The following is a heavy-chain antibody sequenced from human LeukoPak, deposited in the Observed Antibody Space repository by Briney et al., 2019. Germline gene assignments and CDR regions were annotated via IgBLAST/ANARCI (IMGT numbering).Heavy chain of an antibody. J-gene: IGHJ4*02. V-gene: IGHV1-18*01. D-gene: IGHD3-22*01. CDR2: ISAYNGNT. CDR1: GYTFTSYG. Sequence: ASVKLSCKSSGYTFTSYGIRWVRQAPGQGLEWMGWISAYNGNTNYAQKLQGRVTMTTDTSTSTAYMELRSQRSDDTAVYYCARDRSLTISGYYYLLDCWGQGTLVAVSS. CDR3: ARDRSLTISGYYYLLDC.